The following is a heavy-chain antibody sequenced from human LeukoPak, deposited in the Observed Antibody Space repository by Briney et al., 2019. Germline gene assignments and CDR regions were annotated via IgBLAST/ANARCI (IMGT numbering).Heavy chain of an antibody. D-gene: IGHD3-22*01. V-gene: IGHV4-59*01. CDR1: GASISSYY. CDR2: ISYSGNT. J-gene: IGHJ2*01. CDR3: ARPLGNGYSYWYFDL. Sequence: SSETLSLTCTVSGASISSYYWSWIRQPPGKGLEWIGYISYSGNTEYNPSLKSRVTISVDTSKNQLSLKLTSVTAADAAVYYCARPLGNGYSYWYFDLWGRGTLVTVSS.